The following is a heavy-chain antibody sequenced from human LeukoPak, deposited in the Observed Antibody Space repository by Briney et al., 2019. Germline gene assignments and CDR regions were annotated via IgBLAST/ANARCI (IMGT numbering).Heavy chain of an antibody. CDR3: ARRAGSSTVFDM. J-gene: IGHJ3*02. D-gene: IGHD2-2*01. V-gene: IGHV3-23*01. CDR1: GFTFSSYG. Sequence: GGSLRLSCAASGFTFSSYGMTWVRQAPGKGLEWVSGFSGSGDSTYYAESVKGRFTISRDNSKNTPYLQMNSLRAEDTAIYYCARRAGSSTVFDMWGQGTMVTVSS. CDR2: FSGSGDST.